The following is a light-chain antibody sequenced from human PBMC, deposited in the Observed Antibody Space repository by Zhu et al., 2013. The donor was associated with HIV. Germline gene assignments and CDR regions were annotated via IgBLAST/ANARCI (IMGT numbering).Light chain of an antibody. Sequence: EIVMTQSPASMSVSAGERATFSCRASQSVGTNVAWYQQKPGQAPRLLISGASARAAGIPDRFSGSGSGTDFTLTITRLEPEDFAVYYCHQHAYAPLTFGQGTRLEIK. CDR2: GAS. CDR3: HQHAYAPLT. J-gene: IGKJ2*01. V-gene: IGKV3D-15*01. CDR1: QSVGTN.